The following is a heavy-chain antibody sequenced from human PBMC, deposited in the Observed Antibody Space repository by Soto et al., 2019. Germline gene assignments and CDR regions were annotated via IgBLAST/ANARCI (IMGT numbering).Heavy chain of an antibody. CDR2: MNPNSGNT. CDR1: GYTFTSYD. J-gene: IGHJ1*01. V-gene: IGHV1-8*01. D-gene: IGHD4-4*01. Sequence: QVQLVQSGADVKKPGASVKVSCKASGYTFTSYDINWVRQATGQGLEWMGWMNPNSGNTGYAQKFQGRVTMTRNTSRSTGYMELSSLRSEDTAVYYCERGRAPGCDYRSYFQHWGQGTLVTVSS. CDR3: ERGRAPGCDYRSYFQH.